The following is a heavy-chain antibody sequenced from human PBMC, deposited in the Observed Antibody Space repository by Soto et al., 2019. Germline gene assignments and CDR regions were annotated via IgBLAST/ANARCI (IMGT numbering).Heavy chain of an antibody. Sequence: EVQLVESGGGLVQPGGSLRLSCAASGFTFSSYSMNWVRQATGKGLEWVSYISSSSSTIYYADSVKGRFTISRDKAKNARYLQMNSLRAEDTAVYYCATEKGVVAATPDYWGQGTLVAVSS. J-gene: IGHJ4*02. CDR1: GFTFSSYS. D-gene: IGHD2-15*01. CDR2: ISSSSSTI. CDR3: ATEKGVVAATPDY. V-gene: IGHV3-48*01.